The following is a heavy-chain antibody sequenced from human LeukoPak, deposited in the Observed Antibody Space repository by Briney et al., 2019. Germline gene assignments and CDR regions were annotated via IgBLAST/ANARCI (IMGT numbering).Heavy chain of an antibody. CDR2: ISGGGSST. V-gene: IGHV3-23*01. CDR1: GITYEDYA. D-gene: IGHD3-22*01. CDR3: AQLDVLRSDYFES. J-gene: IGHJ4*02. Sequence: GGSLRLSCVASGITYEDYAFSWVRQAPGKGLEWVSVISGGGSSTSYADSLKGRFTISRDNSKNTLYLQMNILRAEDTAVYYCAQLDVLRSDYFESWGQGTLVTVSS.